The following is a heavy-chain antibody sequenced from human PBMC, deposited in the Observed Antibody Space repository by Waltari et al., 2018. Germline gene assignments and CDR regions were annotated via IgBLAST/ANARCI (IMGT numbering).Heavy chain of an antibody. Sequence: EVQLLESGGGLVQPGGSLRLSCAASGFTFSSYAMSWVRQAPGKGLEWVSYISSSSSTIYYADSVKGRFTISRDNAKNSLYLQMNSLRAEDTAVYYCARVSSSPFYYYYGMDVWGQGTTVTVSS. CDR3: ARVSSSPFYYYYGMDV. CDR2: ISSSSSTI. CDR1: GFTFSSYA. J-gene: IGHJ6*02. D-gene: IGHD6-6*01. V-gene: IGHV3-48*01.